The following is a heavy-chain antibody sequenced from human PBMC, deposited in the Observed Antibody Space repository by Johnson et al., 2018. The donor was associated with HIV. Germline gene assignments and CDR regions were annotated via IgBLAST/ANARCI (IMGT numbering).Heavy chain of an antibody. CDR3: AKLVGASDAFDI. CDR1: GFTFSSYA. J-gene: IGHJ3*02. V-gene: IGHV3-30*04. CDR2: ISYDGSNK. D-gene: IGHD1-26*01. Sequence: QVQLVESGGGLVQPGRSLRLSCAASGFTFSSYAMHWVRQAPGKGLEWVAVISYDGSNKYYADPVKGRFTISRDNSKNTLYLQMNSLRAEDTAVYYCAKLVGASDAFDIWGQGTMVTVSS.